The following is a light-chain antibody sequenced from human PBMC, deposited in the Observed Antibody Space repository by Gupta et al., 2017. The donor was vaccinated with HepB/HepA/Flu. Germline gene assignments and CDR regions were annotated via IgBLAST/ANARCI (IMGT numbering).Light chain of an antibody. V-gene: IGKV1-39*01. Sequence: DIQMTQSPSSLSASVGDRVTITCRASQSITNSLNWYQQKPGKAPKLLIYAASTLHSGVPSRFSGSGSGTGFALTISGLQPDDFATYYCQQSDSFPHTFGQGTKMDIK. CDR3: QQSDSFPHT. CDR2: AAS. CDR1: QSITNS. J-gene: IGKJ2*01.